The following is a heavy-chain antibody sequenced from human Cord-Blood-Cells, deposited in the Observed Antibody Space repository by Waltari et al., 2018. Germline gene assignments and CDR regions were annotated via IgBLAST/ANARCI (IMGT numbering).Heavy chain of an antibody. CDR3: ARGKDIVVVPAAEGFDY. CDR2: INHSGST. Sequence: QVQLQQWGAGLLKPSETLSLTCAVYGGSFSGYYWSWIRQPPGKGLEWIGEINHSGSTHYSPALKGRFTISVDTSKNQFSLKLSSGTAADTAVYYCARGKDIVVVPAAEGFDYWGQGTLVTVSS. D-gene: IGHD2-2*01. V-gene: IGHV4-34*01. CDR1: GGSFSGYY. J-gene: IGHJ4*02.